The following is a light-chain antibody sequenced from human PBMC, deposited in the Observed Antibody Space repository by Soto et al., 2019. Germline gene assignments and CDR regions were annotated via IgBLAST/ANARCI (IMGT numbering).Light chain of an antibody. J-gene: IGKJ4*01. Sequence: DIQMTQSPSTLSASVGDRVTVTCRASQSVINRVAWYQQKPGKAPNLLIYEASTLESGVPSRFSGSGSGTEFTLTISRLQPDDFATYYCQQYNTYPALTFGGGTKVEIK. CDR3: QQYNTYPALT. CDR2: EAS. V-gene: IGKV1-5*03. CDR1: QSVINR.